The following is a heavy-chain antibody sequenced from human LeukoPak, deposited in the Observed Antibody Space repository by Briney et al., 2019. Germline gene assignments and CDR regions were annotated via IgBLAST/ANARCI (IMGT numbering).Heavy chain of an antibody. CDR3: ARKVAATFDNSFDP. Sequence: GASVKVSCKASGYTFTSYGISWVRQAPGQGLEWMGWINPNSGGTNYAQKFQGRVTMTRDTSISTAYMELSRLRSDDTAVYYCARKVAATFDNSFDPWGQGTLVTVSS. J-gene: IGHJ5*02. V-gene: IGHV1-2*02. CDR1: GYTFTSYG. CDR2: INPNSGGT. D-gene: IGHD2-15*01.